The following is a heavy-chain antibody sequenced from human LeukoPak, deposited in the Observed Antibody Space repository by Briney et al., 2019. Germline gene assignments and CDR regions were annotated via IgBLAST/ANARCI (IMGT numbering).Heavy chain of an antibody. D-gene: IGHD6-13*01. J-gene: IGHJ4*02. CDR2: IRQDGDTK. Sequence: GGSLTLSCAASRFPFYAYCMTWVRQAPGKGLDWVANIRQDGDTKYYVDSVKGRFTISRDNAMNSLYLQMNSLRDEDTAIYYCARSLPYGTTWYGRSDFWGQGTLVTVSS. V-gene: IGHV3-7*03. CDR1: RFPFYAYC. CDR3: ARSLPYGTTWYGRSDF.